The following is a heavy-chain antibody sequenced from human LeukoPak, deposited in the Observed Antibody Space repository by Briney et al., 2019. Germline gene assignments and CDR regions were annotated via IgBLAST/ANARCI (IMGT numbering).Heavy chain of an antibody. CDR1: GFTFDSYA. D-gene: IGHD6-13*01. CDR3: VKHVGSRWSNNRFDP. CDR2: VSRIGGTT. Sequence: PGGSLTLSCAASGFTFDSYAMSWVRQAPGKGLEWFSAVSRIGGTTYYADSAKGRFTISRDNSNNTVYLQMNSLRVEDTALYYCVKHVGSRWSNNRFDPWGQGTLVTVS. J-gene: IGHJ5*02. V-gene: IGHV3-23*01.